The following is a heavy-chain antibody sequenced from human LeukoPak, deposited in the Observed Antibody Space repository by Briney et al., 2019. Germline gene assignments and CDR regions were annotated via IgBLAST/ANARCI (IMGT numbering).Heavy chain of an antibody. CDR3: TTMVGFDY. CDR2: IYSGGST. CDR1: GFTVSSNY. Sequence: PGGSLRLSCAASGFTVSSNYMSWVRQAPGKGLEWVSVIYSGGSTYYADSVKGRFTISRDNSKNTLYLQMNSLKTEDTAVYYCTTMVGFDYWGQGTLVTVSS. D-gene: IGHD3-10*01. V-gene: IGHV3-53*01. J-gene: IGHJ4*02.